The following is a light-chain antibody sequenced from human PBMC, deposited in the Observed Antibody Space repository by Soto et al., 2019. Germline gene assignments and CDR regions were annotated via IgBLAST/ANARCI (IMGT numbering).Light chain of an antibody. CDR2: GTS. J-gene: IGKJ3*01. CDR1: QSVSSNY. Sequence: EIVLTQSPGTLSLSPGERATLSCRASQSVSSNYLAWYQQKPGRAPRSLICGTSIRASGVPESFSGGGSGKDFTLTITRLEPGDFAVYYCQQYGSSLFTFGPGTKVDFK. V-gene: IGKV3-20*01. CDR3: QQYGSSLFT.